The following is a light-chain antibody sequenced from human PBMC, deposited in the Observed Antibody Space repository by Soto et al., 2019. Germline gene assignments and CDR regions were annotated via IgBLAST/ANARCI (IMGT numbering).Light chain of an antibody. Sequence: EIVLTQSPGTLSLSAGERATLSCRASQRVTSSNLAWYQQKPGQAPRLLIYRVSSRATGVPDRFSGSGSGTDYTLTISRLEPEDFAVYYCQQYGNLPLTFGGGTKV. V-gene: IGKV3-20*01. CDR1: QRVTSSN. CDR3: QQYGNLPLT. CDR2: RVS. J-gene: IGKJ4*01.